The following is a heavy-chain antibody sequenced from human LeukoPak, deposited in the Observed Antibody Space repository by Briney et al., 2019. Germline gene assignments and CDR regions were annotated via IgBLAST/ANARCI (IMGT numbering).Heavy chain of an antibody. D-gene: IGHD6-6*01. V-gene: IGHV4-34*01. CDR3: ASKLEYSTSSGIY. Sequence: TSETLSLTCAVYGVSFSGYYWSWIRQPPGKGLEWIGEINHSGSTNYNPSLKSRVTISVDTSKNQFSLKLSSVTAADTAVYYCASKLEYSTSSGIYWGQGALVTVSS. J-gene: IGHJ4*02. CDR2: INHSGST. CDR1: GVSFSGYY.